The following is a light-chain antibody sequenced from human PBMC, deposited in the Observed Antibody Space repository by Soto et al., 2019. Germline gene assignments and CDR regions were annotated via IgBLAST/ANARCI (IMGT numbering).Light chain of an antibody. CDR1: QSVTSSY. CDR3: QQYGSSRT. Sequence: ELVLTQSPGTLSLSPGERATLSCRASQSVTSSYLAWYQQKPGQAPRLLIYGASNRATGIPDRFSGSGSGTDFTLTISRLEPEDFAVYYCQQYGSSRTFGLGTKVDIK. J-gene: IGKJ1*01. V-gene: IGKV3-20*01. CDR2: GAS.